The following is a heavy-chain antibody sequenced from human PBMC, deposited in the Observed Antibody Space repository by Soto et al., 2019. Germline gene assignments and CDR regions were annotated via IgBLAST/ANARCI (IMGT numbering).Heavy chain of an antibody. Sequence: GGSLRLSCISSGFTFRTYTMNWFCQAPGKGLEWVSGIRGFSPYTFYAESVKGRFTISRDNAKNSVFLQMDSLRAEDTAVYYCARDRGYDAHDYYYNAMDVWGQGTTVTVS. CDR1: GFTFRTYT. D-gene: IGHD3-10*01. CDR2: IRGFSPYT. J-gene: IGHJ6*02. CDR3: ARDRGYDAHDYYYNAMDV. V-gene: IGHV3-21*01.